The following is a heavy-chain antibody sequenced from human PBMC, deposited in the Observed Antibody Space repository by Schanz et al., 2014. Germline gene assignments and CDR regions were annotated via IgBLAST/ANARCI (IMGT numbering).Heavy chain of an antibody. J-gene: IGHJ3*02. CDR1: GFTFSSYG. CDR2: IRYDGSNK. D-gene: IGHD6-6*01. Sequence: QVQLVESGGGVVQPGRSLRLSCATSGFTFSSYGMHWVRQAPGKGLEWVAFIRYDGSNKYYADSVQGRFTLSKDFSKDTLYRQVTSLRPEDTAVYYCARLATSKSRLGDPVDIWGQGTMVTVSS. CDR3: ARLATSKSRLGDPVDI. V-gene: IGHV3-30*02.